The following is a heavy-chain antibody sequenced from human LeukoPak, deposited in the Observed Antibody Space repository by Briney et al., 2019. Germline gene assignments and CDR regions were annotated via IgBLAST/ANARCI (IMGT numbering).Heavy chain of an antibody. CDR3: ARALPGLTTNY. Sequence: GASVKVSCKASGYTFTGYYMHWVRQAPGQGLEWMGWINPNSGGTNYARKFQGRVTMTRDTSISTAYMELSRLRSDDTAVYYCARALPGLTTNYWGQGTLVAVSS. J-gene: IGHJ4*02. CDR1: GYTFTGYY. V-gene: IGHV1-2*02. D-gene: IGHD3/OR15-3a*01. CDR2: INPNSGGT.